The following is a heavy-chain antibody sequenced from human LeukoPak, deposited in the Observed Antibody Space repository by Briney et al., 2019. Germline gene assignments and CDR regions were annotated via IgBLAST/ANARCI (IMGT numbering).Heavy chain of an antibody. CDR1: GFTFSSYA. J-gene: IGHJ4*02. Sequence: GGSLRLSCAASGFTFSSYAMRWVRQAPGKGLEWVSAITDGGGSTYYADSVKGRFTISRDNSKNTLYLQMNSLRAEDTAVYYCATTNEAGNSLWFGELYRFDYWGQGTLVTVSS. D-gene: IGHD3-10*01. CDR2: ITDGGGST. CDR3: ATTNEAGNSLWFGELYRFDY. V-gene: IGHV3-23*01.